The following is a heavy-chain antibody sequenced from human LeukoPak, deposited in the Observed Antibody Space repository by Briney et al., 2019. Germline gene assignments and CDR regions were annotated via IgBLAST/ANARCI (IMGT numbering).Heavy chain of an antibody. CDR3: AKGGPTYYYGSGDYFDY. V-gene: IGHV3-43*02. CDR2: ISGDGGST. Sequence: GESLKISCAASGFTFDDYAMHWVRQAPGKGLEWVSLISGDGGSTYYADSVKGRFTISRDNSKNSLYLQMNSLRTEDTALYYCAKGGPTYYYGSGDYFDYWGQGTLVTVSS. D-gene: IGHD3-10*01. J-gene: IGHJ4*02. CDR1: GFTFDDYA.